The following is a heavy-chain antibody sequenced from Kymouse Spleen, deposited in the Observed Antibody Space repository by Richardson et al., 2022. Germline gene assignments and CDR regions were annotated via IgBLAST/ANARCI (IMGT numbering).Heavy chain of an antibody. Sequence: QVQLQQWGAGLLKPSETLSLTCAVYGGSFSGYYWSWIRQPPGKGLEWIGEINHSGSTNYNPSLKSRVTISVDTSKNQFSLKLSSVTAADTAVYYCARDWHYGSGSYHYYYYGMDVWGQGTTVTVSS. CDR2: INHSGST. CDR1: GGSFSGYY. D-gene: IGHD3-10*01. CDR3: ARDWHYGSGSYHYYYYGMDV. J-gene: IGHJ6*02. V-gene: IGHV4-34*01.